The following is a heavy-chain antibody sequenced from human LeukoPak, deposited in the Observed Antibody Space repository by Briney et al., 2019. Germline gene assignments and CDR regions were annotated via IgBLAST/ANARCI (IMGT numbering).Heavy chain of an antibody. CDR3: AYSSSSGSFDY. D-gene: IGHD6-6*01. V-gene: IGHV3-7*01. Sequence: AGGSLRLSCAASGFTFSSYGMHWVRQAPGKGLEWVANIKQDGSEKYYVDSVKGRFTISRDNAKNSLYLQMNSLRAEDTAVYYCAYSSSSGSFDYWGQGTLVTVSS. J-gene: IGHJ4*02. CDR2: IKQDGSEK. CDR1: GFTFSSYG.